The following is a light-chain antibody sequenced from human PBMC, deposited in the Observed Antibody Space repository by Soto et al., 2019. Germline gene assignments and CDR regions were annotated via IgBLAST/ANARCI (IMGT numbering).Light chain of an antibody. V-gene: IGKV3-20*01. J-gene: IGKJ5*01. CDR2: AAS. Sequence: IVLTHSPGTLSFSPLERVTLSFSSSQSVSSSSLAWYQQKPGQAPRLLIYAASSRATGIPDRISGSGSGTDYTLTISRLEPEDFAVYYCQHYAGGSRINFGQGTRLEIK. CDR3: QHYAGGSRIN. CDR1: QSVSSSS.